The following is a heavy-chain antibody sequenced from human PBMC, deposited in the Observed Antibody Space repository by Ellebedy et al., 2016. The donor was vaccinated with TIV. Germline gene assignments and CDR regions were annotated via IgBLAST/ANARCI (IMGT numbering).Heavy chain of an antibody. Sequence: GESLKISCKGSGYSFTSYWIGWVRQMPGKGLEWMGIIYPGDSDTRYSPSFQGQVTISAHKSISTAYLQWSSLKASDTAMYYCARRGEYCSSTSCRYFDLWGRGTLVTVSS. CDR2: IYPGDSDT. J-gene: IGHJ2*01. CDR1: GYSFTSYW. D-gene: IGHD2-2*01. CDR3: ARRGEYCSSTSCRYFDL. V-gene: IGHV5-51*01.